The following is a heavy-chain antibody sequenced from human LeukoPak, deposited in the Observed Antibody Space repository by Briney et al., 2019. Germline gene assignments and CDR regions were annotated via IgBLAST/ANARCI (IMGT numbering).Heavy chain of an antibody. CDR1: EVTFSTYT. Sequence: GGSLRLSCAASEVTFSTYTMTWVRQAPGKGLEWVSSISGSGNYIYYADSLKGRFTISRDNAKNSLYLQMNSLRAEDTALYYCAKDQKPIVGASVFDYWGQGTLVTVSS. J-gene: IGHJ4*02. D-gene: IGHD1-26*01. CDR2: ISGSGNYI. V-gene: IGHV3-21*04. CDR3: AKDQKPIVGASVFDY.